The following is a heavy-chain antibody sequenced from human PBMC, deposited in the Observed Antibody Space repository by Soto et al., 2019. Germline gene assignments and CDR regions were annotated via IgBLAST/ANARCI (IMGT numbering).Heavy chain of an antibody. J-gene: IGHJ6*03. CDR3: AKAGTMTTVTTNDPSYYYYYYMDV. CDR2: ISYDGSNK. CDR1: GFTFSSYG. D-gene: IGHD4-17*01. V-gene: IGHV3-30*18. Sequence: GGSLRLSCAASGFTFSSYGMHWVRQAPGKGLEWVAVISYDGSNKYYADSVKGRFTISRDNSKNTLYLQMDSLRAEDTAVYSCAKAGTMTTVTTNDPSYYYYYYMDVWGKGTTVTVSS.